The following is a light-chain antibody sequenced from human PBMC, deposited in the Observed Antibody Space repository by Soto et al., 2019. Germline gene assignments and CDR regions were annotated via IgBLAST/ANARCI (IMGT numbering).Light chain of an antibody. V-gene: IGLV2-14*01. Sequence: QSALTQPASVTGSPGQSITISCTGTSSDVGGYNYVSWYQQHPGKAPKLIIYDVTNRPSGVSNRFSGSKSGNTASLTISGLQAEDEADYYCSSYTRSTTYLVFGGGTKLTVL. CDR3: SSYTRSTTYLV. CDR1: SSDVGGYNY. CDR2: DVT. J-gene: IGLJ2*01.